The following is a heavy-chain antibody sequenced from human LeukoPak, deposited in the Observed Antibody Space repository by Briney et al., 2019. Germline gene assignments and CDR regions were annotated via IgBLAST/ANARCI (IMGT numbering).Heavy chain of an antibody. V-gene: IGHV4-59*01. Sequence: SETLSLTCTVSGGSISSYYWNWIRQSPGKGPEGVGYVHYSGSTYYSPSLQSRFTISVDTFRHQFSLKLSSVTAADTAVYYCARAIGGSFVLNFDYWGQGALVTVSS. D-gene: IGHD1-26*01. CDR2: VHYSGST. CDR3: ARAIGGSFVLNFDY. J-gene: IGHJ4*02. CDR1: GGSISSYY.